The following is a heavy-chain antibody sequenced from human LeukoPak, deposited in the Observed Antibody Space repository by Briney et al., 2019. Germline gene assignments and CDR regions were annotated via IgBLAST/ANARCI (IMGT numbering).Heavy chain of an antibody. Sequence: SETLSLTCAVYGGSFSGYYWSWIRQPPGKGLEWIGEINHSGSTNYNPSLKSRVTISVDTSKNQFSLKLSSVTAADTAVYYCARIASTVVSSSHPSWFDPWGQGTLVTVSS. CDR2: INHSGST. CDR3: ARIASTVVSSSHPSWFDP. J-gene: IGHJ5*02. V-gene: IGHV4-34*01. CDR1: GGSFSGYY. D-gene: IGHD4-23*01.